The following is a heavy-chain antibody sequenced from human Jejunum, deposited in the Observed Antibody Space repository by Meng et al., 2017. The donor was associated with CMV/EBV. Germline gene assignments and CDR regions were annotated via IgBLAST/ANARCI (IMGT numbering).Heavy chain of an antibody. Sequence: CTASGFSLRIYSMNWVRQAPGKGLEWVAYIGTGSTKYYADSLAGRFTVSRDDAKNSLYLQMNSLRGEDTAVYFCVRDPVVSGLDVWGQGTTVTVSS. D-gene: IGHD5/OR15-5a*01. CDR2: IGTGSTK. J-gene: IGHJ6*02. CDR3: VRDPVVSGLDV. CDR1: GFSLRIYS. V-gene: IGHV3-48*04.